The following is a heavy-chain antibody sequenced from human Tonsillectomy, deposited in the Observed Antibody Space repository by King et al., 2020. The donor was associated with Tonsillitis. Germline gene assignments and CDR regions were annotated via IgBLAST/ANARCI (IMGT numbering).Heavy chain of an antibody. CDR3: ARGQDILTEIDY. D-gene: IGHD3-9*01. V-gene: IGHV4-34*01. CDR1: GGSFSGYY. Sequence: VQLPQWGAGLLKPSETLSLTCAVYGGSFSGYYWSWIRQPPGKGLEWIGEINHSGSTNYNPSLKSRVTISVDTSKNQFSLKLSSVTAADTAVYYCARGQDILTEIDYWGQGTLVTVSS. J-gene: IGHJ4*02. CDR2: INHSGST.